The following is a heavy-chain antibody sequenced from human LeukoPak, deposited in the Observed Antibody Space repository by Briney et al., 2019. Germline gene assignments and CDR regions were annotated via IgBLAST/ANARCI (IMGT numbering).Heavy chain of an antibody. D-gene: IGHD1-26*01. Sequence: PSETXXPTCTVSGGSISSYYWSWIRQPPGKGLEWMGYIYYSVSTNYNPSLKSLVTISVDTPKNQFSLKLSSVTAADTAVYYCASTLYSGSYYLTQLDYWGQGTLVTVSS. CDR1: GGSISSYY. V-gene: IGHV4-59*01. CDR2: IYYSVST. J-gene: IGHJ4*02. CDR3: ASTLYSGSYYLTQLDY.